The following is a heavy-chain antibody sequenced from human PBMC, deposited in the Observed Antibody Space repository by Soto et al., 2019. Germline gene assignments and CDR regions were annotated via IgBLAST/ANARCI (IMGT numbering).Heavy chain of an antibody. CDR2: IYYSGST. CDR1: GGSISSGDYY. V-gene: IGHV4-30-4*01. D-gene: IGHD5-12*01. CDR3: ARVKVATIFHWFDP. Sequence: SETLSLTCTVSGGSISSGDYYWNWIRQPPGKGLEWIGYIYYSGSTYYNPSLKSRVTISVDKSKNQFSLKLSSVTAADTAVYYCARVKVATIFHWFDPWGQGTLVTV. J-gene: IGHJ5*02.